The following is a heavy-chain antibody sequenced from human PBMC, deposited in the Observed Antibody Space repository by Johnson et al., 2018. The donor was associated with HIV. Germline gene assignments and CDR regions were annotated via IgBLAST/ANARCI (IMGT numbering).Heavy chain of an antibody. CDR1: GFTFSSYS. Sequence: VQLVESGGGVVQPGGSLRLSCAASGFTFSSYSMNWVRQAPGKGLEWVSYISSSSSTIYYADSVKGRFTIYRDNSKNTLYLQMNSLRAEDTAVYYCAKGLRYFDWLGANDACDIWGQGTMVTVSS. CDR2: ISSSSSTI. V-gene: IGHV3-48*01. CDR3: AKGLRYFDWLGANDACDI. J-gene: IGHJ3*02. D-gene: IGHD3-9*01.